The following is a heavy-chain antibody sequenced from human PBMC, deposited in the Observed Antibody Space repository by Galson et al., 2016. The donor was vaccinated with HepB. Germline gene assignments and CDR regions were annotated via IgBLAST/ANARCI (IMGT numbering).Heavy chain of an antibody. CDR1: GFSLTTSGMC. CDR3: ARSNSITMVRGVIRQGGHFDY. Sequence: PALVKPTQTLTLTCSFSGFSLTTSGMCVSWIRQPPGKALEWLALIDWDDEKYYSPSLNTRPTISKDTSKNKVVLTMTNMHPMDTATYYCARSNSITMVRGVIRQGGHFDYWGLGTLVTVSS. D-gene: IGHD3-10*01. CDR2: IDWDDEK. J-gene: IGHJ4*02. V-gene: IGHV2-70*01.